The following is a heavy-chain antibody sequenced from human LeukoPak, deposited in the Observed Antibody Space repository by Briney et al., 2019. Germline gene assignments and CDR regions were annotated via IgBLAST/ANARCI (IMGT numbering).Heavy chain of an antibody. J-gene: IGHJ4*02. CDR1: GGSISSSSYY. V-gene: IGHV4-39*07. Sequence: SETLSLTCTVSGGSISSSSYYWGWIRQPPGKGLEWIGSIYYSGSTYYNPSLKSRVTISVDTSKNQFSLKLSSVTAADTAVYYCARDRTVTVLYYFDYWGQGTLVTVSS. CDR3: ARDRTVTVLYYFDY. CDR2: IYYSGST. D-gene: IGHD4-17*01.